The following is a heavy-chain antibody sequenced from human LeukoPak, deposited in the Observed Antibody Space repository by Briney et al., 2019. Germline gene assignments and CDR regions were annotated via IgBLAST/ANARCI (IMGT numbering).Heavy chain of an antibody. Sequence: SETLSLTCTVSGGSISSHYWSWIRQPPGKGLEWVGYIYYSGTTNYNPSLKSRVTISVDTSKNQFSLKLSSVTAADTAVYYCARASVWGAFDIWGQGTMVTVSS. CDR1: GGSISSHY. D-gene: IGHD2-8*01. V-gene: IGHV4-59*11. CDR3: ARASVWGAFDI. CDR2: IYYSGTT. J-gene: IGHJ3*02.